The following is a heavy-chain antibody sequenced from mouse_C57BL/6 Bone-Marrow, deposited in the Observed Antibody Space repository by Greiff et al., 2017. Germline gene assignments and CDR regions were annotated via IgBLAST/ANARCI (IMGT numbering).Heavy chain of an antibody. J-gene: IGHJ1*03. Sequence: EVKLMESGTVLARPGASVKMSCKTSGYTFTSYWMHWVKQRPGQGLEWIGAIYPGNSDTSYNQKFKGKAKLTAVTSASTAYMELSSLTTEDSAVYDGARRALYYYDSSRWYFDVWGTGTTVTVSA. CDR3: ARRALYYYDSSRWYFDV. CDR1: GYTFTSYW. V-gene: IGHV1-5*01. D-gene: IGHD1-1*01. CDR2: IYPGNSDT.